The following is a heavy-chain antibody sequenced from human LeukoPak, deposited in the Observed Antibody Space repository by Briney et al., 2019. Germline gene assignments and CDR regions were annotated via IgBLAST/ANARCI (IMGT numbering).Heavy chain of an antibody. CDR1: GGSISSSSYY. J-gene: IGHJ4*02. CDR3: AGDYGDYYFDY. V-gene: IGHV4-39*07. CDR2: IYYSGST. Sequence: SETLSLTCTVSGGSISSSSYYWGWIRQPPGKGLEWIGSIYYSGSTYYNPSLKSRVTISVDTPKNQFSLKLSSVTAADTAVYFCAGDYGDYYFDYWGQGTLVTVSS. D-gene: IGHD4-17*01.